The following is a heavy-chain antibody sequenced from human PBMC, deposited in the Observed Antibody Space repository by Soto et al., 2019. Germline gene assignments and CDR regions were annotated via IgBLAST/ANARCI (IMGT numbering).Heavy chain of an antibody. D-gene: IGHD2-2*01. V-gene: IGHV4-31*03. CDR1: GGSISSGGYY. J-gene: IGHJ1*01. Sequence: QVQLQESGPGLLKPSQTLSLTCTVSGGSISSGGYYWSWIRQHPGKGLEWIGYIYYSGSTYYKPSLKTGVTISVDTSKNRCSLKLSSVTAADTAVYYCAREGASHFEHWGQGTLVTVSS. CDR3: AREGASHFEH. CDR2: IYYSGST.